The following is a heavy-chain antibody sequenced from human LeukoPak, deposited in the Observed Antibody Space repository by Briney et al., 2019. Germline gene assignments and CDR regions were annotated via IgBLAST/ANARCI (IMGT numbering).Heavy chain of an antibody. Sequence: PSETLSLTCTVSGASVSSYRWSWIRQCPGKGLEWIGHICHSGSTNNNPSLKSRVTISVDTSKNQFSLNLSSVTTADTAVYYCARRRNSWFDHWGQGILVTVSS. CDR3: ARRRNSWFDH. V-gene: IGHV4-59*02. J-gene: IGHJ5*02. CDR2: ICHSGST. CDR1: GASVSSYR.